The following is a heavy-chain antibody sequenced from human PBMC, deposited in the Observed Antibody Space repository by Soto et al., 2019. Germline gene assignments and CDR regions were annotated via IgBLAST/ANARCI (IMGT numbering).Heavy chain of an antibody. D-gene: IGHD2-15*01. CDR3: AKARGANNWANYYGLDV. Sequence: QVQLVESGGGVVQSGKSLRLSCVASGFVFRGFGMHWVRQAPGQGLEWVALITYDGTYAHYPSVVQGRFTISRDDDRDTVSLQMDSLRPEDSGIYYCAKARGANNWANYYGLDVWGQGTTVTVSS. V-gene: IGHV3-30*18. CDR1: GFVFRGFG. J-gene: IGHJ6*02. CDR2: ITYDGTYA.